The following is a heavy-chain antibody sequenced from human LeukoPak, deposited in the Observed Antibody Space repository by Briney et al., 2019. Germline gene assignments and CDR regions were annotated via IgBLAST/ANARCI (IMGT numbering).Heavy chain of an antibody. CDR3: ARGGGATRIDY. CDR2: IYTTGST. D-gene: IGHD3-10*01. CDR1: ADSIRSGTYY. Sequence: SETLSLTCSVAADSIRSGTYYWSWIRQPAGKGLEWIGRIYTTGSTSYNPALKSRVTISVDTSKNQFSLKLTSVTAAGTAVYYCARGGGATRIDYWGQGTLVTVSS. V-gene: IGHV4-61*02. J-gene: IGHJ4*02.